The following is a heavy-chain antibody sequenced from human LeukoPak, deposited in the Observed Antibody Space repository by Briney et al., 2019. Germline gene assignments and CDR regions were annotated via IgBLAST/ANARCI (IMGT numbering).Heavy chain of an antibody. D-gene: IGHD5-18*01. CDR3: ATRGYSYGYAGFDY. V-gene: IGHV3-30*04. Sequence: PGGSLRLSCAASGFTFSSYAMHWVRQAPGKGLEWVAVISYDGSNKYYADSVKGRFTISRDNSKNTLYLQMNSLRAGDTAVYYCATRGYSYGYAGFDYWGQGTLVTVSS. CDR2: ISYDGSNK. CDR1: GFTFSSYA. J-gene: IGHJ4*02.